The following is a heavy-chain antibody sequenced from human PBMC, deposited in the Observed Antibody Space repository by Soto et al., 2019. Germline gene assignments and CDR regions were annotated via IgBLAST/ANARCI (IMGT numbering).Heavy chain of an antibody. CDR2: MKRDGSEK. D-gene: IGHD3-3*01. CDR3: AKLGSGYYTGLYFEY. V-gene: IGHV3-7*03. CDR1: GFTFGDYW. Sequence: PGGSLRLSCAASGFTFGDYWMSWVRQAPGKGLEWVAHMKRDGSEKYYVDSVKGRFTVSRDNTKNSLYPQMNSLRAEDTAVYYCAKLGSGYYTGLYFEYWGQGTLVTVSS. J-gene: IGHJ4*02.